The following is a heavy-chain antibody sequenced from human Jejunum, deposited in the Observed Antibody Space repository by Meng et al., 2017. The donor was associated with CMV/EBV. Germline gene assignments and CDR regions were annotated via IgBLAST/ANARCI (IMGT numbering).Heavy chain of an antibody. CDR3: ARVERYCRGTTCYGPYYSDS. CDR1: YS. J-gene: IGHJ4*02. V-gene: IGHV3-21*01. CDR2: ISDVSRYI. Sequence: YSMNWVRQAPGKGLEWVSSISDVSRYIYYADSVKGRFTISRDNAKNSLYLQMNSLRAEDTAVYYCARVERYCRGTTCYGPYYSDSWGQGTLVTVSS. D-gene: IGHD2-2*01.